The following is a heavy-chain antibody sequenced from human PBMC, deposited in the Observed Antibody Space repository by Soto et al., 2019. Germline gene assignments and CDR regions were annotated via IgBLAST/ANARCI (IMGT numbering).Heavy chain of an antibody. CDR1: GYSISSGYN. CDR2: IYHSGST. V-gene: IGHV4-38-2*01. J-gene: IGHJ5*02. CDR3: ARMMVVVITRRWFDP. Sequence: PSEILSLTCAASGYSISSGYNWGWIRQPPGKGLEWIGSIYHSGSTYYNPSLKRRVTISVDTSKNQFSLKLSSVTAADTAVYYCARMMVVVITRRWFDPWGQGTLVTVSS. D-gene: IGHD3-22*01.